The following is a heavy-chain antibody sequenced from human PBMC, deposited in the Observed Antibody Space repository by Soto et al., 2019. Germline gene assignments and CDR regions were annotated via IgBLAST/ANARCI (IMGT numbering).Heavy chain of an antibody. CDR1: GFTFTYYT. Sequence: GGSLRLSCAASGFTFTYYTMNWVRQAPGKGLEWVSSISGSSTYIDYADSVKGRFTISRDNAKNSLYLLMNSLRVDDTAVYYCARTFSSSWYEAAFDIWGQGTMVTVSS. CDR2: ISGSSTYI. D-gene: IGHD6-13*01. J-gene: IGHJ3*02. V-gene: IGHV3-21*01. CDR3: ARTFSSSWYEAAFDI.